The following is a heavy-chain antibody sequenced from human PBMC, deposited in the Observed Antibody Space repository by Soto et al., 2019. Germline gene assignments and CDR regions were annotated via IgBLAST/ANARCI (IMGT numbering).Heavy chain of an antibody. CDR3: VKVRGGFYTYYFDY. D-gene: IGHD3-10*01. V-gene: IGHV3-23*01. CDR1: GFIFSSYA. J-gene: IGHJ4*02. Sequence: GGSLRLSCAASGFIFSSYAMNWVRQTPGKGLEWVSGISGSGVSTYYADSVKGRFSISRDNSKNALYLQMNSLRAEDTAIYYCVKVRGGFYTYYFDYWGQGTLVTVSS. CDR2: ISGSGVST.